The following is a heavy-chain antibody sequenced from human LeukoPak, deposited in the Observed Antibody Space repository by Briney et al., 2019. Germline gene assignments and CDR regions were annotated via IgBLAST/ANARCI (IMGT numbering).Heavy chain of an antibody. CDR3: TRYNLLAVTTNYYFKDV. CDR1: GGSIRSVRFK. D-gene: IGHD1-14*01. V-gene: IGHV4-39*01. CDR2: VDYSGRT. J-gene: IGHJ6*03. Sequence: PSETLSLTCRVSGGSIRSVRFKSGWFRQPPGKGLEWIGTVDYSGRTSYSPPLHSRVTIFADTARNTFSLKVTSATAADTALSFCTRYNLLAVTTNYYFKDVWGRGTTVIVSS.